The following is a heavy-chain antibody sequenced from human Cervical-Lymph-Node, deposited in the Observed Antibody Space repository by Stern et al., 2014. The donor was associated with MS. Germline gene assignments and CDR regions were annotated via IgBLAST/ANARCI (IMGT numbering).Heavy chain of an antibody. D-gene: IGHD2-2*02. CDR3: ARGPYCSSTSCYTNGYYFYGMDV. CDR2: ISGDNGKT. Sequence: VQLVQSGPEVKKPGASVKVSCKDSGYTFTSFGLSWVRRAPGQVLEWIVWISGDNGKTTYPQKFQGRFTVTTDTSTSTAHMDLTSLRSDDTAMYYCARGPYCSSTSCYTNGYYFYGMDVWGQGTTVTVSS. V-gene: IGHV1-18*01. CDR1: GYTFTSFG. J-gene: IGHJ6*02.